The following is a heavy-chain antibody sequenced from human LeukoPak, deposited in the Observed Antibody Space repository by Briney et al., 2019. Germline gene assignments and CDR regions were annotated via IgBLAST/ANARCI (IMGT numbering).Heavy chain of an antibody. J-gene: IGHJ4*02. CDR2: IYSGGST. V-gene: IGHV3-53*01. D-gene: IGHD3-10*01. CDR1: GFTVSTNY. Sequence: SGGSLRLSCAASGFTVSTNYMSWVRQAPGKGLEWVSVIYSGGSTYYADSVKGRFTISRDTSKNTLYLQMNSLRAEDTAVYYCARAAYCGSGTYYPYYFHYWGQGTLVTVCS. CDR3: ARAAYCGSGTYYPYYFHY.